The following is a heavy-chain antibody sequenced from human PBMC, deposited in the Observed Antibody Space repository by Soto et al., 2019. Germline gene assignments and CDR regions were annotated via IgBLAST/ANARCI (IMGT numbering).Heavy chain of an antibody. CDR1: GFTFSDFW. CDR2: IKDDGTEK. CDR3: ARDSGWLQLGY. Sequence: GSLRLSCAASGFTFSDFWMTWVRQAPGKGLEWVAIIKDDGTEKHYVDSVKGRFTVSRDNAKNSLFLEMNSLRAEDTAVYYCARDSGWLQLGYWGPGSLVTVSS. D-gene: IGHD5-12*01. J-gene: IGHJ4*02. V-gene: IGHV3-7*05.